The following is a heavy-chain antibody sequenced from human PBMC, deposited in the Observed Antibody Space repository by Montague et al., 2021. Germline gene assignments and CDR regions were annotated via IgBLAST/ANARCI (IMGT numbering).Heavy chain of an antibody. Sequence: SETLSLTCTVSGGSISSSSYYWGRIRQPPGKGLEWIGSIYYSGSTNSNLSLKSRVTISVDTSKDQFTLKLSSVTAADTAVYDCASSSRWRWLQSYLDYWGQGTLVTVSS. CDR3: ASSSRWRWLQSYLDY. CDR1: GGSISSSSYY. V-gene: IGHV4-39*01. J-gene: IGHJ4*02. D-gene: IGHD5-24*01. CDR2: IYYSGST.